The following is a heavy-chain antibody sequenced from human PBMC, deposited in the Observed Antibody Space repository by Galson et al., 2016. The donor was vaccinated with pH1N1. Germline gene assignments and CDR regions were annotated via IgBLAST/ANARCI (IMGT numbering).Heavy chain of an antibody. CDR3: ARHSTSGFPGIEVAARRRPFDI. CDR1: GRSFSGHY. V-gene: IGHV4-34*01. J-gene: IGHJ3*02. CDR2: ISHSGRS. D-gene: IGHD6-19*01. Sequence: TLSLTCALYGRSFSGHYWSWIRQSPGKGLEWIGEISHSGRSDYNPSLEGRVTVSIDTSMNQFSLNLMSVAAADPALYYCARHSTSGFPGIEVAARRRPFDIWGPGTMVIVSS.